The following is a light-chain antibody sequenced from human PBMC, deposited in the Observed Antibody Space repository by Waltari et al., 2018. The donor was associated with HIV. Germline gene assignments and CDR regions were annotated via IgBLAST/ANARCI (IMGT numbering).Light chain of an antibody. Sequence: QSVLTQPPSASGTPGQRVTISCSGSSSNIGDNTVNWYQQLPGTAPKLLIYTNTRRPSGGPYRFSAASSGASASLAISGLQSEDEGDYDCATWEYSLNGHVVSGGGTKLTVL. CDR3: ATWEYSLNGHVV. J-gene: IGLJ2*01. CDR1: SSNIGDNT. CDR2: TNT. V-gene: IGLV1-44*01.